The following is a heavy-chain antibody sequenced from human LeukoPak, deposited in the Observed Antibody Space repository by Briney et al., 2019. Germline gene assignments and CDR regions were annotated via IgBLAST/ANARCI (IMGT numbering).Heavy chain of an antibody. V-gene: IGHV3-33*01. CDR1: GFTFSSYG. D-gene: IGHD4-11*01. J-gene: IGHJ4*02. Sequence: PGRSLRLSCAASGFTFSSYGMHWVRQAPGKGLEWVAVIWYDGSNKYYADSVKGRFTISRDNAKSSLFLQMNSLRAEDTAVYYCARDRGYSTFDFWGQGTLVTVSS. CDR3: ARDRGYSTFDF. CDR2: IWYDGSNK.